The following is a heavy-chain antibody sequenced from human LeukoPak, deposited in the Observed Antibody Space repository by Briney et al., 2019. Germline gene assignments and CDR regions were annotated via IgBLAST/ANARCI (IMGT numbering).Heavy chain of an antibody. V-gene: IGHV1-2*02. CDR1: GYTFTGYY. D-gene: IGHD3-10*01. J-gene: IGHJ6*02. CDR3: ARDLRKEVVRGVIMGYYYGMDV. Sequence: APVKVSCKASGYTFTGYYMHWVRQAPGQGLEWMGWINPNSGGTNYAQKFQGRVTMTRDTSISTAYMELSRLRSDDTAVYYCARDLRKEVVRGVIMGYYYGMDVWGQGTTVTVSS. CDR2: INPNSGGT.